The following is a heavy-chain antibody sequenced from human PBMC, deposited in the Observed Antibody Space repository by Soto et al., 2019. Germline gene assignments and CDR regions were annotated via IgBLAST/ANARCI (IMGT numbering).Heavy chain of an antibody. CDR2: ISYSGST. D-gene: IGHD3-22*01. Sequence: QVQLQESGPGLVKPSETLSLTCTVSGGSISHYYWSWIRQPPGKGLEWIGYISYSGSTNYNPSLKSRVTISLDTSKNQFSLIVSSVTAADTAVYYCAREAGYYDRSGYNWFDPWGQGIQVTVSS. CDR1: GGSISHYY. CDR3: AREAGYYDRSGYNWFDP. V-gene: IGHV4-59*01. J-gene: IGHJ5*02.